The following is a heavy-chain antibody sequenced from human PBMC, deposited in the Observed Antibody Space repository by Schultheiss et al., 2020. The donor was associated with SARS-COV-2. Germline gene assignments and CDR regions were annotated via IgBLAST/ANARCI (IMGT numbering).Heavy chain of an antibody. CDR2: ISGSGGST. D-gene: IGHD4-17*01. CDR3: AREATVTTSFDY. Sequence: GGSLRLSCAASGFTFSSYSMNWVRQAPGKGLEWVSAISGSGGSTYYADSVKGRFTISRDNSKNTLYLQMNSLRAEDTAVYYCAREATVTTSFDYWGQGTLVTVSS. CDR1: GFTFSSYS. J-gene: IGHJ4*02. V-gene: IGHV3-23*01.